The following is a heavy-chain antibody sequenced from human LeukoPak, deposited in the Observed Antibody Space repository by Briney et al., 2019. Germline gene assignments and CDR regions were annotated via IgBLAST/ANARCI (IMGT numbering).Heavy chain of an antibody. CDR1: GFTFSSHA. V-gene: IGHV3-23*01. CDR2: ISGNGGST. J-gene: IGHJ4*02. Sequence: GGSLRLSCAATGFTFSSHAMSWVRQAPGKGLERVSGISGNGGSTYYADSVKGRFTISRDNSKNTLYLQMNSLRGEDTAIYYCARKEGYSTSSSDYWGQGTLVTVSS. D-gene: IGHD6-6*01. CDR3: ARKEGYSTSSSDY.